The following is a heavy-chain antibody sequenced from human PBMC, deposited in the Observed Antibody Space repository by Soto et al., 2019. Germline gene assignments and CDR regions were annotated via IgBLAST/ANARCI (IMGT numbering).Heavy chain of an antibody. CDR2: IYHSGST. Sequence: NPSETLSLTCAVSGGSISSSNWWSWVRQPPGKGLEWIGEIYHSGSTNYNPSLKSRVTISVDKSKNQFSLKLSSVTAADTAVYYCARDLGSEGVLMVYAHRGGGFGYWGQGTLVTVSS. J-gene: IGHJ4*02. V-gene: IGHV4-4*02. CDR1: GGSISSSNW. CDR3: ARDLGSEGVLMVYAHRGGGFGY. D-gene: IGHD2-8*01.